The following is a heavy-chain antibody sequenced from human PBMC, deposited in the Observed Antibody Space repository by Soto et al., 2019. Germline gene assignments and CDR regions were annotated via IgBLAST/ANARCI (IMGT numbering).Heavy chain of an antibody. V-gene: IGHV3-33*01. D-gene: IGHD3-22*01. CDR3: AREDTRGYPGA. J-gene: IGHJ4*02. CDR1: GFTFSNYI. CDR2: IWDDGSKK. Sequence: VQLVESGGGVVQPGRSLRLSCAASGFTFSNYIMYWVRQAPGKGLEWVALIWDDGSKKYYVDSPKGRFMISRDNSKNTLYLQMNSLRPEDTAVYFCAREDTRGYPGAWGQGTLVTVSS.